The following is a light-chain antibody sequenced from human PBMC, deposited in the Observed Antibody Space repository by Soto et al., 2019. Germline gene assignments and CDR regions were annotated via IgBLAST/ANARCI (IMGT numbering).Light chain of an antibody. CDR3: SSYTSSSILV. V-gene: IGLV2-14*01. CDR2: EVT. CDR1: SSDVGGYNY. J-gene: IGLJ2*01. Sequence: QSALTQPASVSGSPGQSITISCIGSSSDVGGYNYVSWYLQHPGKAPKLMIYEVTNRPSGVSNRFSGSKSGNSASLTISGLQAEDEADYYCSSYTSSSILVFGGGTKVTVL.